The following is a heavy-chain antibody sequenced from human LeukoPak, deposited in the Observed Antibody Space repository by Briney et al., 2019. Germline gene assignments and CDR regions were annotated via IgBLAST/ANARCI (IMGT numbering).Heavy chain of an antibody. CDR3: TRDLTFGSGHLGY. D-gene: IGHD2/OR15-2a*01. J-gene: IGHJ4*02. Sequence: GGPLRLSCAASGFTVSSNYMTWVRQAPGKGLEWVSVIYSGGSTYYADSVKGRFTISRDNSKNTLYLQMNSLRAEDTAVYYCTRDLTFGSGHLGYWGQGTLVTVSS. V-gene: IGHV3-66*01. CDR2: IYSGGST. CDR1: GFTVSSNY.